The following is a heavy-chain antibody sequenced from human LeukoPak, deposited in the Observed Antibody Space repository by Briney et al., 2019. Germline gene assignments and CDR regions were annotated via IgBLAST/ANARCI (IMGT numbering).Heavy chain of an antibody. CDR3: ARFYSNGEYFQY. V-gene: IGHV4-61*01. Sequence: SETLSLTCTVSGGSISSGSYYWSWIRQPPGKGLEWIGYIHYSGSTNYNPSLKSRVTISVDTSKNQFSLKLSSVTAADTAVYYCARFYSNGEYFQYWGQGTLVTVSS. D-gene: IGHD4-11*01. CDR1: GGSISSGSYY. CDR2: IHYSGST. J-gene: IGHJ1*01.